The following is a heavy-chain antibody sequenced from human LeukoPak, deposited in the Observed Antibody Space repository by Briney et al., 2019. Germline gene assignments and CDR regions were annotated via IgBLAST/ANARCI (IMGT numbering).Heavy chain of an antibody. V-gene: IGHV4-39*01. J-gene: IGHJ1*01. CDR3: ARRRYYDASGYLE. D-gene: IGHD3-22*01. CDR2: IYYSGRT. CDR1: GDSVSRSDSY. Sequence: SETLSLTCSVSGDSVSRSDSYWDWIRQPPGKGLEWIGTIYYSGRTYYSPSLKSRVTMSVDPSNNQFSLNLRSVTAADTALYYCARRRYYDASGYLEWGQGTLLSVSS.